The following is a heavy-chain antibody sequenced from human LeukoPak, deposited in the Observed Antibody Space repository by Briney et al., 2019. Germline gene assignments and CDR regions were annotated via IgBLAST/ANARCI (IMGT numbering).Heavy chain of an antibody. D-gene: IGHD6-13*01. V-gene: IGHV3-11*04. CDR2: ISSSDSTI. CDR3: AREPRGAAAGYNWFDP. CDR1: GFTFSDYY. J-gene: IGHJ5*02. Sequence: PGGSLRLSCAVSGFTFSDYYMSWIRQAPGKGLEWVSYISSSDSTIYYADSVKGRFTISRDNAKNSLYLQMNSLRAEDTAVYYCAREPRGAAAGYNWFDPWGQGTLVTVSS.